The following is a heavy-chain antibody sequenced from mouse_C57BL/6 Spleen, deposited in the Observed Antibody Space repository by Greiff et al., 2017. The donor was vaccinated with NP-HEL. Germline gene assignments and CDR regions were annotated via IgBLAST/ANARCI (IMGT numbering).Heavy chain of an antibody. J-gene: IGHJ1*03. Sequence: QVHVKQSGAELVRPGASVKLSCKASGYTFTDYYINWVKQRPGQGLEWIARIYPGSGNTYYNEKFKGKATLTAEKSSSTAYMQLSSLTSEDSAVYFCARSNYCSSYDWYFDVWGTGTTVTVSS. CDR1: GYTFTDYY. CDR2: IYPGSGNT. CDR3: ARSNYCSSYDWYFDV. V-gene: IGHV1-76*01. D-gene: IGHD1-1*01.